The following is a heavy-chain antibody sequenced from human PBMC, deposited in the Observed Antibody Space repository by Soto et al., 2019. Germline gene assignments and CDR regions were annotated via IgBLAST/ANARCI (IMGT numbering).Heavy chain of an antibody. CDR2: IIPIFGTA. J-gene: IGHJ6*02. V-gene: IGHV1-69*06. Sequence: SVQVSCKASGGTFSSYAISWVRQAPGQGLEWMGGIIPIFGTANYAQKFQGRVTITADKSTGTAYMELSSLRSEDTAVYYCARDRHYGSGRDYYYGMDVWGQGTTVTVS. CDR1: GGTFSSYA. CDR3: ARDRHYGSGRDYYYGMDV. D-gene: IGHD3-10*01.